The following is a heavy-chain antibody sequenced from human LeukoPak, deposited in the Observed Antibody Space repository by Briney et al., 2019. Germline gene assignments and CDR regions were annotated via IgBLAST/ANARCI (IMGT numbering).Heavy chain of an antibody. CDR3: ARDWEAAAGTIWYFDL. Sequence: PSETLSLTCTVSGGSISSYYWSWIRQPPGKGLEWVSAISGSGGSTYYADSVKGRFTISRDNSKNTLYLQMNSLRAEDTAVYYCARDWEAAAGTIWYFDLWGRGTLVTVSS. D-gene: IGHD6-13*01. J-gene: IGHJ2*01. CDR2: ISGSGGST. CDR1: GGSISSYY. V-gene: IGHV3-23*01.